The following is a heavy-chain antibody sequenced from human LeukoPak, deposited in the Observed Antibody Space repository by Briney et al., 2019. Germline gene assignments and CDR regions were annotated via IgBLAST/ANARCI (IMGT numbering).Heavy chain of an antibody. V-gene: IGHV4-30-2*01. CDR3: ARKWGYYYYGTDV. CDR2: IYHSGST. CDR1: GGSISSGGYS. J-gene: IGHJ6*02. Sequence: SETLSLTCAVSGGSISSGGYSWSWIRQPPGKGLEWIGYIYHSGSTYYNPSLKSRVTISVDRSKNQFSLKLSSVTAADTAVYYCARKWGYYYYGTDVWGQGTTVTVSS. D-gene: IGHD2-8*01.